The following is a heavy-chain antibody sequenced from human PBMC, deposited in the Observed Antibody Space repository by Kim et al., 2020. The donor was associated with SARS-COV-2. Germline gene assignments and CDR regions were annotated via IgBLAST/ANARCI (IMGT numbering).Heavy chain of an antibody. V-gene: IGHV3-73*01. Sequence: NNYATAYAASVKGRFTISRDDSKNKVYLKMDSVTTEDTAVYYCSSLLNWGQGTLVTVSS. CDR2: NNYAT. J-gene: IGHJ4*02. CDR3: SSLLN. D-gene: IGHD1-26*01.